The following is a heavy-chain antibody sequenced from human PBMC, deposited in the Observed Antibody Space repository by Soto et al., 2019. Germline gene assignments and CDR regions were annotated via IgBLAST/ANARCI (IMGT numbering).Heavy chain of an antibody. V-gene: IGHV3-33*01. CDR3: ARDGTGWTGGDH. CDR2: LWRDGSKV. D-gene: IGHD6-19*01. CDR1: GFTFRDYD. J-gene: IGHJ4*02. Sequence: PVGSLRLSCAASGFTFRDYDMHWVRQAPGKRLEWVAVLWRDGSKVYYADSVKGRFTISRDNSKNTLYLQMNSLRVEDTAVYYCARDGTGWTGGDHWGQGTLVTVSS.